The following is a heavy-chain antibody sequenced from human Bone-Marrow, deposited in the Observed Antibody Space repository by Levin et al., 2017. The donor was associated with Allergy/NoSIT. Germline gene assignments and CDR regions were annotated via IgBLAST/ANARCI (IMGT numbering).Heavy chain of an antibody. V-gene: IGHV3-23*01. D-gene: IGHD2-2*01. CDR3: AGEDIVVVPAATTGFEDY. Sequence: GGSLRLSCAASGFTFSSYAMSWVRQAPGKGLEWVSAISGSGGSTYYADSVKGRFTISRDNSKNTLYLQMNSLRAEDTAVYYCAGEDIVVVPAATTGFEDYWGQGTLVTVSS. J-gene: IGHJ4*02. CDR2: ISGSGGST. CDR1: GFTFSSYA.